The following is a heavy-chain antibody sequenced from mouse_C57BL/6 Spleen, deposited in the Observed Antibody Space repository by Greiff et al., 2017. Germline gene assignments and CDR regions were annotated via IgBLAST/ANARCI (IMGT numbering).Heavy chain of an antibody. CDR2: IYPGDGDT. Sequence: VQLQQSGPELVKPGASVKISCKASGYAFSSSWMNWVKQRPGKGLEWIGRIYPGDGDTNYNGKFKGKATLTADKSSSTAYMQLSSLTSADSAVYFCARSVTTYSRYFDYWGQGTTLTVSS. CDR3: ARSVTTYSRYFDY. CDR1: GYAFSSSW. J-gene: IGHJ2*01. D-gene: IGHD2-13*01. V-gene: IGHV1-82*01.